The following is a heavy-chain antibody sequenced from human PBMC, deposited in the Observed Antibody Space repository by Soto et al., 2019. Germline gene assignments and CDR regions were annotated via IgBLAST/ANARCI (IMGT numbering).Heavy chain of an antibody. J-gene: IGHJ6*02. CDR3: AATYYDFWSGYLKSFYYGMDV. V-gene: IGHV4-34*01. CDR1: GGSFSGYY. CDR2: INHSGST. Sequence: SETLSLTCAVYGGSFSGYYWSWIRQPPGKGLEWIGEINHSGSTNYNPSLKSRVTISVDTSKNQFSLKLSSVTAADTAVYYCAATYYDFWSGYLKSFYYGMDVWGQGTTVTVSS. D-gene: IGHD3-3*01.